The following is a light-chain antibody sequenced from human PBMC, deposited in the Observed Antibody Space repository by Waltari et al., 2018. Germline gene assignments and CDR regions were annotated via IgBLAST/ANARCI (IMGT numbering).Light chain of an antibody. Sequence: DIVMTQSPDSLAVSLGERATINCKSSQSVLYSSNNKNYLDWYQQKPGQPPKLLIYWASTRESGFPYRFSGSGSGTDFTLTISSLQAEDVAVYYCQQYYSTPLTFGQGTKVEIK. CDR2: WAS. J-gene: IGKJ1*01. V-gene: IGKV4-1*01. CDR3: QQYYSTPLT. CDR1: QSVLYSSNNKNY.